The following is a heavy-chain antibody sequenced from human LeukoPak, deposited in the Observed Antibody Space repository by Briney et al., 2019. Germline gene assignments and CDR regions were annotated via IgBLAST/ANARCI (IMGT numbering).Heavy chain of an antibody. Sequence: SVKVSCKASGYTFTGYYMHWVRQAPGQGLEWMGRIIPILGIANYAQKFQGRVTITADKSTSTAYMELSSLRSEDTAVYYCARALVVTASPTPFDYWGQGTLVTVSS. J-gene: IGHJ4*02. D-gene: IGHD2-21*02. CDR2: IIPILGIA. V-gene: IGHV1-69*04. CDR1: GYTFTGYY. CDR3: ARALVVTASPTPFDY.